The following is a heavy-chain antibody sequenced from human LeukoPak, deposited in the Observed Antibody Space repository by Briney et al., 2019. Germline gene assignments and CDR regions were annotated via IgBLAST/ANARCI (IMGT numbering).Heavy chain of an antibody. D-gene: IGHD3-10*01. CDR3: AGEFGELYSKGFDP. V-gene: IGHV1-2*02. CDR1: GYTFTGYY. Sequence: ASVKVSCKSSGYTFTGYYMLWVREAPGQELEWIGWINPNSGGTNYAQKFQGRVTMTRDTSISTAYMELSRLRSDDTAVYYCAGEFGELYSKGFDPWGQGTLVTVSS. CDR2: INPNSGGT. J-gene: IGHJ5*02.